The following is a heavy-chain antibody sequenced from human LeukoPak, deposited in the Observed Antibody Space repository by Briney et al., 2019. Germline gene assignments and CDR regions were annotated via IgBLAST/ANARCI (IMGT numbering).Heavy chain of an antibody. J-gene: IGHJ4*02. CDR1: GFTFSSYA. CDR3: AKEGKLGLDY. D-gene: IGHD3-10*01. CDR2: ITGSGGST. Sequence: GGSPRLSCAASGFTFSSYAMTWVRQAPGKGLEWVSGITGSGGSTTYADSVKGQFTISRDNSKNTLYLQMNSLRAEDTAVHYCAKEGKLGLDYWGQGTLVTVSS. V-gene: IGHV3-23*01.